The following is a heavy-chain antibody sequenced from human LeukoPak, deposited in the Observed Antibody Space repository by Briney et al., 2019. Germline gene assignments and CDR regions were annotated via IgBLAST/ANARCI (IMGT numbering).Heavy chain of an antibody. J-gene: IGHJ4*02. CDR3: ARVRYNSGYIFDY. CDR2: INSDGSGT. Sequence: PGGSLRLSCAASGFTFSSYWMHWVRQTPGKGLVWVSRINSDGSGTSYADSVKGRFTISRDNAKNSLYLQMSSLRAEDTAVYYCARVRYNSGYIFDYWGQGALVTVSS. D-gene: IGHD5-18*01. CDR1: GFTFSSYW. V-gene: IGHV3-74*01.